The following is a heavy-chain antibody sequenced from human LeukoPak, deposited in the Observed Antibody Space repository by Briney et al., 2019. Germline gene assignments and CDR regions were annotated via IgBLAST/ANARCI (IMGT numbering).Heavy chain of an antibody. CDR1: GFTFSSHW. Sequence: GGSLRLSCVASGFTFSSHWMTWVRQAPGKGLGWVANIKEDGSETYYVDSVKGRFTISRDNAKNSLYLQMNNLRAEDTAVYYCARDHLPFDFDYWGQGTLVTVSS. CDR2: IKEDGSET. CDR3: ARDHLPFDFDY. J-gene: IGHJ4*02. V-gene: IGHV3-7*03. D-gene: IGHD3-10*01.